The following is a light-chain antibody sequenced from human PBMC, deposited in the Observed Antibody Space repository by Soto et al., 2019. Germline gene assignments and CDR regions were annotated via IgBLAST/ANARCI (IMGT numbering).Light chain of an antibody. V-gene: IGKV3-20*01. CDR3: QQYGTSPYT. CDR1: QSVSSSS. CDR2: GAS. J-gene: IGKJ2*01. Sequence: EIVLTQSPGTLSLSPGERATLYCRASQSVSSSSLAWYQQKPGQAPRLLIYGASSRATGIPDRFSGSGSGTDFTLTITRLEPEDFVVYYCQQYGTSPYTFGQGTKLEIK.